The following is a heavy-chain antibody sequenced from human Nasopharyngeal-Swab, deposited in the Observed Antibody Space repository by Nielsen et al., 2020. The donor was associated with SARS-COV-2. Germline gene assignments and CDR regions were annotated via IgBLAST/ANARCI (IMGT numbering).Heavy chain of an antibody. CDR1: GFTFSNYD. V-gene: IGHV3-13*01. Sequence: GESLKISCAASGFTFSNYDMHWVRQATGKGLEWLSGINPAGVTYSPDSVKGRFTISRENAKNSLHLQMNSLIAEDTAVYFCARGTSTSPGIDYWGQGILVTVSS. CDR2: INPAGVT. D-gene: IGHD1-1*01. CDR3: ARGTSTSPGIDY. J-gene: IGHJ4*02.